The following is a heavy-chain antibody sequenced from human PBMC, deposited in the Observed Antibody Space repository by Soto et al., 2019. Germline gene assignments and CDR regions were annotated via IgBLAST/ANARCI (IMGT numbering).Heavy chain of an antibody. D-gene: IGHD2-8*02. J-gene: IGHJ4*02. V-gene: IGHV3-30*03. CDR1: GFTVSTYG. CDR2: ISRDGGTK. Sequence: QVQLVESGGGVVQPGRSLRLSCAVSGFTVSTYGMHWVRQAPGKGLEWVAVISRDGGTKYYADSVKGRFTISRDNSRNTLFLEMNSLRGDDMAVYYCTGEVASGYWGQRTIVTVSS. CDR3: TGEVASGY.